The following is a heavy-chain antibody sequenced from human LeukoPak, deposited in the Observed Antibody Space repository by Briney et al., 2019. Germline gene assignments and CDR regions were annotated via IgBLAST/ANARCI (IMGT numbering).Heavy chain of an antibody. V-gene: IGHV3-21*01. CDR1: GFTFSSYS. Sequence: GGSLRLSCAASGFTFSSYSMNWVRQAPGKGLEWVSSISSSSSYIYYADSVKGRFTISRDNAKNSLYLQMNSLRAEDTAVYYCARDRLTYYYDSSGGQAFDIWGQGTMVTVSS. D-gene: IGHD3-22*01. J-gene: IGHJ3*02. CDR3: ARDRLTYYYDSSGGQAFDI. CDR2: ISSSSSYI.